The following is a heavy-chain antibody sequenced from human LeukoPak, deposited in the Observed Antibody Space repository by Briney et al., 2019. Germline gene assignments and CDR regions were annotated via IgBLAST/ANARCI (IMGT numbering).Heavy chain of an antibody. CDR2: ISYDGSNK. V-gene: IGHV3-30*03. D-gene: IGHD6-13*01. CDR3: ARDKDSSSWYFPWFDP. Sequence: HPGRSLRLSCAASGFTFSSYGMHWVRQAPGKGLEWVAVISYDGSNKYYADSVKGRFTISRDNSKNTLYLQMNSLRAEDTAVYYCARDKDSSSWYFPWFDPWGQGTLVTVSS. CDR1: GFTFSSYG. J-gene: IGHJ5*02.